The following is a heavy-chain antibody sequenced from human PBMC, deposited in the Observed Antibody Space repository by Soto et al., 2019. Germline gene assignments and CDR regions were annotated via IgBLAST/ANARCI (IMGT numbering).Heavy chain of an antibody. Sequence: GAPVKLSSKEPGYTYASYYRHWVRHAPGQGLEWMGIINPSGGSTSYAQKFQGRVTMTEDTSTGTAYMELSSLRSEDTAVYYCAADLLSSGKFDYWGRGTLVIVSS. CDR3: AADLLSSGKFDY. D-gene: IGHD6-19*01. J-gene: IGHJ4*02. V-gene: IGHV1-46*01. CDR2: INPSGGST. CDR1: GYTYASYY.